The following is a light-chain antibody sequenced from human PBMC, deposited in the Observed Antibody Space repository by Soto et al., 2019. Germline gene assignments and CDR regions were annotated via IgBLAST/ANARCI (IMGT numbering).Light chain of an antibody. J-gene: IGKJ5*01. V-gene: IGKV3-15*01. CDR2: GVS. Sequence: ETVMLQSPATLSVSPGESVTLSCRASQLFSSNLAWYQHKPGQAPRLLIYGVSTRDTGVPDRFSGSASGTEFTLTISSLQSEDFAVYYCQQYNNWPRTFAQGTRLEIK. CDR3: QQYNNWPRT. CDR1: QLFSSN.